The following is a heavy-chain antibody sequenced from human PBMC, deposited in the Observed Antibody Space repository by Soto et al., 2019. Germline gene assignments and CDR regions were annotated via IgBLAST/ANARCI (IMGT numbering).Heavy chain of an antibody. CDR3: ARGQVVAAKH. Sequence: QLQLQESGSGLVKPSQTLSLTCAVSGGSISSGGYSWSWIRQPPGKGLEWIGYIYHSGCTYYHPYLKSRVTIAVDKSKNQFSMKLSSVTAADTDVYYCARGQVVAAKHWGQGTLGTVSS. D-gene: IGHD2-15*01. J-gene: IGHJ4*02. V-gene: IGHV4-30-2*01. CDR2: IYHSGCT. CDR1: GGSISSGGYS.